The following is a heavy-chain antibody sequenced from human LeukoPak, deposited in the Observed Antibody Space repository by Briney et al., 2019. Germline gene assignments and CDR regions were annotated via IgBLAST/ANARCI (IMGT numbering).Heavy chain of an antibody. CDR3: ARVGDFWSGYYPPFDY. CDR2: IYSGGST. CDR1: GFTVSSNY. J-gene: IGHJ4*02. D-gene: IGHD3-3*01. Sequence: GGSLRLSWAASGFTVSSNYMSWVRQAPVKGLEWVSVIYSGGSTYYADSVKGRFTISRDNSKNTLYLQMNSLRAEDTAVYYCARVGDFWSGYYPPFDYWGQGTLVTVSS. V-gene: IGHV3-53*01.